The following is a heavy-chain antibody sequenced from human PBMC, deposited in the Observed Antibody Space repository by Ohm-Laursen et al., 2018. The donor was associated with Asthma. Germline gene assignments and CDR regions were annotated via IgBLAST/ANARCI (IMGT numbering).Heavy chain of an antibody. D-gene: IGHD2-21*02. J-gene: IGHJ3*02. Sequence: SLRLSCSASGFTFSNFAMHWARQAPGKGLEWVSIITSDGSWTSYADSVKGRFTISRDNSKNTLYMQMNSLRAEDTAVYYCARRDFSGGDPSAAFDIWGQGTMVTVSS. V-gene: IGHV3-30-3*01. CDR1: GFTFSNFA. CDR2: ITSDGSWT. CDR3: ARRDFSGGDPSAAFDI.